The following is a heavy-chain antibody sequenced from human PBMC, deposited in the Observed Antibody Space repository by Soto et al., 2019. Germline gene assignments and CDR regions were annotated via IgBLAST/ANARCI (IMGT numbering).Heavy chain of an antibody. D-gene: IGHD1-26*01. CDR2: IKQDGSEK. J-gene: IGHJ3*02. Sequence: GESLKISCAASGFTFSSYWMSWVRQAPGKGLEWVANIKQDGSEKYYVDSVKGRFTISRDNAKNSLYLQMNSLRAEVTAVYYCARDLVGATAFDIWGQGTMVTVSS. V-gene: IGHV3-7*03. CDR1: GFTFSSYW. CDR3: ARDLVGATAFDI.